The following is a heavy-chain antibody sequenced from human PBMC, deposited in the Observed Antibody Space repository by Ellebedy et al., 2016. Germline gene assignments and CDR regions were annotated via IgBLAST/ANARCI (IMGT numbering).Heavy chain of an antibody. Sequence: GESLKISCKGSGYSFTNSWIGWVRQMSGKGLEWMAIMYPADSDTIYNPSYQGQITISADKSISTAYLQWNSVQASDSAMYYCVKYGLGNVIITSWGQGALVTVSS. V-gene: IGHV5-51*01. CDR2: MYPADSDT. J-gene: IGHJ4*02. D-gene: IGHD3-10*01. CDR1: GYSFTNSW. CDR3: VKYGLGNVIITS.